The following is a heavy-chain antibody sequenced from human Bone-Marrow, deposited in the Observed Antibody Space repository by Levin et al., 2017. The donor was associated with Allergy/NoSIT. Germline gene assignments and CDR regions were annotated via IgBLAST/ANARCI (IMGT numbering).Heavy chain of an antibody. Sequence: SQTLSLTCTVSGDSITNDFWSWIRQPPGKGLEWLGYISYSGYTNYNASLKSRVSMSIDTSKNQFSLKVTSVTAADTAVYYCGRRQFNRRGSYFDFWGQGTLVPVSS. CDR3: GRRQFNRRGSYFDF. V-gene: IGHV4-59*08. CDR1: GDSITNDF. J-gene: IGHJ4*02. CDR2: ISYSGYT. D-gene: IGHD1-14*01.